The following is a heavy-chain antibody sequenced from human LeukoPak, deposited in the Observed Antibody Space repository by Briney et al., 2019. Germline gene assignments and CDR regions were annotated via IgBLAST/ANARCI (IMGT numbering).Heavy chain of an antibody. CDR1: GGSISSSSYY. D-gene: IGHD6-13*01. CDR3: ARQASGSSRLAYFDY. CDR2: IYYSGST. V-gene: IGHV4-39*01. J-gene: IGHJ4*02. Sequence: SETLSLTCTVSGGSISSSSYYWGWIRQPPGEGLEWIGSIYYSGSTNYNPSLKSRVTISVDTSKKQFSLKLSSVTAADTAVYYCARQASGSSRLAYFDYWGQGTLVTVSS.